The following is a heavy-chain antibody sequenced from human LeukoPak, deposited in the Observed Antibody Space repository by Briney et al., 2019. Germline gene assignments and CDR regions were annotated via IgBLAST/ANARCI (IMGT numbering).Heavy chain of an antibody. J-gene: IGHJ4*02. Sequence: SQTLSLTCTVSGGSISSGGHYWNWIRQPPGKGLELIGYIFHSGSSYYNPSLKSRVTISVDRSKNQFSLNLSSVTAADTAAYYCARRQPIAGLFDYWGQGTLVTVSS. CDR3: ARRQPIAGLFDY. V-gene: IGHV4-30-2*02. D-gene: IGHD2-15*01. CDR1: GGSISSGGHY. CDR2: IFHSGSS.